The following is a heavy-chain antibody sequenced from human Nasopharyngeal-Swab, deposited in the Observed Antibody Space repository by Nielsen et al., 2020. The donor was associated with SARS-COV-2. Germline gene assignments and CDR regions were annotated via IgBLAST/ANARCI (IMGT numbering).Heavy chain of an antibody. Sequence: GESLKISCAASGFTFSSYSMNWVRQAPGKGLEWVSYISSSSSTIYYADSVKGRFTISRDNAKNSLYLQMNSLRDEDTAVYYCVGDTAMDPYYYYGMDVWGQGTTVTVSS. V-gene: IGHV3-48*02. CDR2: ISSSSSTI. CDR1: GFTFSSYS. J-gene: IGHJ6*02. CDR3: VGDTAMDPYYYYGMDV. D-gene: IGHD5-18*01.